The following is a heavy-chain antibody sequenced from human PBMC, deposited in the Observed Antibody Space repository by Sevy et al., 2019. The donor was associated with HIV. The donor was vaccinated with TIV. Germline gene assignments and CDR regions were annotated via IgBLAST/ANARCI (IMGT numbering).Heavy chain of an antibody. CDR1: GGSFSGYY. Sequence: SETPSLTCAVYGGSFSGYYWSWIRQPPGKGLEWIGEINHSGSTNYNPSLKSRVTISVDTSKNQFSLKLSSVTAADTAVYYCASAVIAAAGQRGYYFDYWGQGTLVTVSS. CDR2: INHSGST. CDR3: ASAVIAAAGQRGYYFDY. J-gene: IGHJ4*02. V-gene: IGHV4-34*01. D-gene: IGHD6-13*01.